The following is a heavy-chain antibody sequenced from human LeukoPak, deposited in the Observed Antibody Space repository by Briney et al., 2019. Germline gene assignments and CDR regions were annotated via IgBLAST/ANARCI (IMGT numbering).Heavy chain of an antibody. D-gene: IGHD2-15*01. CDR1: GYSFTIYW. V-gene: IGHV5-51*01. CDR2: IYPGDSDT. CDR3: ARRGYCSGGTCYSSAFDI. J-gene: IGHJ3*02. Sequence: GESLKISCKGSGYSFTIYWIAWVRQMPGKGLEWMGIIYPGDSDTRYSPSFQGQVTISADKSISTAYLQWSSLRASDTAMYYCARRGYCSGGTCYSSAFDIWGQGTMVTVSS.